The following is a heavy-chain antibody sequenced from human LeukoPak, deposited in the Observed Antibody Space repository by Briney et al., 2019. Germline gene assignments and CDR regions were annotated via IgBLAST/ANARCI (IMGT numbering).Heavy chain of an antibody. D-gene: IGHD2-2*01. V-gene: IGHV4-59*01. Sequence: SETLSLTCTVSGGSISSYYWSWIRQPPGKGLEWIGYIYYSGSTNYNPSLKSRVTISVDTSKNQFSLKLSSVTAADTAVYYCARGLVVVPAEDRANWFDPWGQGTLVTVSS. J-gene: IGHJ5*02. CDR1: GGSISSYY. CDR2: IYYSGST. CDR3: ARGLVVVPAEDRANWFDP.